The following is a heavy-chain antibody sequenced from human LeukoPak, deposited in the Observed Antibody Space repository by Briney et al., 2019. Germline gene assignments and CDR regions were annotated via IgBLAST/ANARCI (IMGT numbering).Heavy chain of an antibody. Sequence: SETPSLTCTVSGYSISSGYYWGWIRQPPGKGLEWIGSIYHSGSTYYNPSLKSRVTMSVDTSKNQFSLKLTSVTAADTAVYYCARRLRQNLFDPWGQGTLVTVSS. V-gene: IGHV4-38-2*02. J-gene: IGHJ5*02. D-gene: IGHD4-17*01. CDR2: IYHSGST. CDR3: ARRLRQNLFDP. CDR1: GYSISSGYY.